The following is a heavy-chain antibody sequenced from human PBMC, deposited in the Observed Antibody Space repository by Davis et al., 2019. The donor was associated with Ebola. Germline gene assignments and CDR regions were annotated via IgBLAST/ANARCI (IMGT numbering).Heavy chain of an antibody. D-gene: IGHD2-2*02. CDR1: GFTFSSYS. CDR3: AREVYCSSTSCYTSGDAFDI. Sequence: GESLKISCAASGFTFSSYSMNWVRQAPGKGLEWVSSISSSSSYIYYADSVKGRFTISRDNAKNSLYLQMNSLRAEDTAVYYCAREVYCSSTSCYTSGDAFDIWGQGTMVTVSS. J-gene: IGHJ3*02. CDR2: ISSSSSYI. V-gene: IGHV3-21*01.